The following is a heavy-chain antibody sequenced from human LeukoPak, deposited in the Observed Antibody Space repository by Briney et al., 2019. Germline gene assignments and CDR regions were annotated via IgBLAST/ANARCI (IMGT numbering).Heavy chain of an antibody. J-gene: IGHJ4*02. Sequence: ASVKVSCKVSGYTLTELSMHWVRQAPGKGLEWMGGFDPEDGETIYAQKFQGRGTMTEDTSTDTAYMELSSMRSEDTAVYYCATDPAAAIHSSRWCNWGQGTLVTVSS. CDR3: ATDPAAAIHSSRWCN. D-gene: IGHD6-19*01. CDR1: GYTLTELS. CDR2: FDPEDGET. V-gene: IGHV1-24*01.